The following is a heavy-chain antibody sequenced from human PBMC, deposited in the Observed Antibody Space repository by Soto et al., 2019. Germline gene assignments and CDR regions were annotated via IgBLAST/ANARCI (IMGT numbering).Heavy chain of an antibody. J-gene: IGHJ6*02. Sequence: PGGSLRLSCAASGFTFSSYAMHWVRQAPGKGLEWVAVISYDGSNKYYADSVKGRFTISRDNSKNTLYLQMNSLRAEDTAVYYCARDSVGATDYYYYGMDVWGQGTTVTVSS. CDR2: ISYDGSNK. V-gene: IGHV3-30-3*01. CDR3: ARDSVGATDYYYYGMDV. D-gene: IGHD1-26*01. CDR1: GFTFSSYA.